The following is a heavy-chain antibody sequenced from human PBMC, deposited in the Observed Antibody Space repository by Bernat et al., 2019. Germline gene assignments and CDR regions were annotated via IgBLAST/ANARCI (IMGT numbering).Heavy chain of an antibody. J-gene: IGHJ4*02. CDR2: INHSGST. Sequence: QVQLQQWGAGLLKPSGTLSLTCAVYGGSFSGYYWSWIRQPPGKGLEWIGEINHSGSTNYNPSLKSRVTISVDTSKNQFSLKLSSVTAADTAVYYCARVQPTYCSSTSCYGPYFDYWGQGTLVTVSS. CDR1: GGSFSGYY. D-gene: IGHD2-2*01. CDR3: ARVQPTYCSSTSCYGPYFDY. V-gene: IGHV4-34*01.